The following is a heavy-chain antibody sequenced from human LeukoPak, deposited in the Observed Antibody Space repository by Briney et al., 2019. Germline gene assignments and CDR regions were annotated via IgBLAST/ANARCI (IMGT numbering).Heavy chain of an antibody. Sequence: AXXGFTFSSYAXSWVRQAPGKGLXWVSAISGSGGSTYYADSVKGRFTISRDNSKNTLYLQMNSLRAEDTAVYYCAKFTMIVVVITHLDYWGQGTLVTVSS. CDR1: GFTFSSYA. CDR2: ISGSGGST. CDR3: AKFTMIVVVITHLDY. D-gene: IGHD3-22*01. V-gene: IGHV3-23*01. J-gene: IGHJ4*02.